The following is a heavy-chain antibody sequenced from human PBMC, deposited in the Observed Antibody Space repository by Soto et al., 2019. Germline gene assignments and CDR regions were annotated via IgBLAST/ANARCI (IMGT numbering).Heavy chain of an antibody. CDR1: GFTFNMYW. CDR3: TRGHRATSAGTSAH. V-gene: IGHV3-74*01. Sequence: PGGSLRLSCAGSGFTFNMYWMHWVRQVPGKGPVWVARIYNDGTYADYADSVKGRFTISRDNDKDTLYLQMNDLRAEDAALSHCTRGHRATSAGTSAHWGQVTLVTVSS. D-gene: IGHD6-13*01. CDR2: IYNDGTYA. J-gene: IGHJ4*02.